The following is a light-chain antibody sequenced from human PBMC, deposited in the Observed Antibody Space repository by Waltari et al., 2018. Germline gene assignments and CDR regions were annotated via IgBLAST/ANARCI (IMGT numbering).Light chain of an antibody. V-gene: IGKV4-1*01. CDR2: WAS. J-gene: IGKJ1*01. CDR3: QQYYSIPRT. Sequence: DIVMTQSPDSLAVSLGERATINCKSSQSVSYSSNNKNYLAWYQQKPGQPPKLLIYWASTRESGVPDRFSGSWSGTDFTLTINSLQAEDVAVYYCQQYYSIPRTFGQGTKVEIK. CDR1: QSVSYSSNNKNY.